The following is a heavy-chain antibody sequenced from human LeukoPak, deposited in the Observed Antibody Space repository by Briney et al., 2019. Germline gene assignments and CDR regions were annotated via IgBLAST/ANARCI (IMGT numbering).Heavy chain of an antibody. CDR2: IYYSGST. V-gene: IGHV4-61*08. J-gene: IGHJ3*02. D-gene: IGHD1-26*01. CDR3: ARDGGVGATDAFDI. CDR1: GDSISSDGHS. Sequence: SETLSLTCGVSGDSISSDGHSWSWIRQPPGKGLEWIGYIYYSGSTNYNPSLKSRVTISVDTSKNQFSLKLSSVTAADTAVYYCARDGGVGATDAFDIWGQGTMVTVSS.